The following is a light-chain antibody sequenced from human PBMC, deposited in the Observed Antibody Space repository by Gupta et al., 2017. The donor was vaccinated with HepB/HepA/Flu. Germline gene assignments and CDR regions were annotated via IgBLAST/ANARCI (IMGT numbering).Light chain of an antibody. Sequence: QSALTPPAPVSGSPGQSITISFPGPSSDVGGYNFASWYQQHPGDAPNLMFYDVNNRPSGVANLFSVSKFGNTAALTISGLQAEDEADYYCSSYRSSSTLVVFGGGTTLTVL. CDR3: SSYRSSSTLVV. V-gene: IGLV2-14*03. J-gene: IGLJ2*01. CDR2: DVN. CDR1: SSDVGGYNF.